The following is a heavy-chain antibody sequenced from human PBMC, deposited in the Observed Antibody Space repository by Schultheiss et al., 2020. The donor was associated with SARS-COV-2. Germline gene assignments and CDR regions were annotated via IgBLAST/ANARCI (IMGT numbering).Heavy chain of an antibody. CDR1: GGSVSSGSYY. V-gene: IGHV4-61*01. Sequence: SETLSLTCTVSGGSVSSGSYYWSWIRQPPGKGLEWIGYIYYSGSTNYNPSLKSRVTISVDTSKNQFSLKLSSVTAADTAVYYCARWEGGSSEIIWGQGTMVTVSS. CDR2: IYYSGST. D-gene: IGHD3-22*01. CDR3: ARWEGGSSEII. J-gene: IGHJ3*02.